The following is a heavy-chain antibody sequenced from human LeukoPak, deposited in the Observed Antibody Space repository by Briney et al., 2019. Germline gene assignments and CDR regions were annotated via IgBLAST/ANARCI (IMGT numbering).Heavy chain of an antibody. J-gene: IGHJ3*02. CDR1: GFSFSSYA. Sequence: GGSLRLSCAASGFSFSSYAMSWVRQAPGKGLEWVSGISGSGGSTFYADSVKGRFTISRDNSKNTLYLQMNSLRVGDTAVYYCARTYSSSWYDAFDIWGQGTTVTVSS. V-gene: IGHV3-23*01. D-gene: IGHD6-13*01. CDR2: ISGSGGST. CDR3: ARTYSSSWYDAFDI.